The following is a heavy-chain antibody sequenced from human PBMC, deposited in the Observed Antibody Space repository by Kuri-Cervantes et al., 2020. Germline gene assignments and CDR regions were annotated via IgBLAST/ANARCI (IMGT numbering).Heavy chain of an antibody. J-gene: IGHJ4*02. Sequence: ESLKISCTVSGGSISSYYWSWIRQPPGKGLEWIGYIYYSGSTNYNPSLKSRVTISVDTSKDQFSLKLSSVTAADTAVYYCARELGATPGSFDYWGQGTLVTVSS. CDR3: ARELGATPGSFDY. CDR1: GGSISSYY. CDR2: IYYSGST. D-gene: IGHD1-26*01. V-gene: IGHV4-59*01.